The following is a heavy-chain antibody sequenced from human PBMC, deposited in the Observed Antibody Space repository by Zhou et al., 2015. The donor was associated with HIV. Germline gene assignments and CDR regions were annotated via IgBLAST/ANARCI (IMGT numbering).Heavy chain of an antibody. CDR1: GGTFSSSS. J-gene: IGHJ3*02. D-gene: IGHD2-15*01. Sequence: QVELVQSGAEVKKPGSSVKVSCKASGGTFSSSSVSWVRQAPGQGLEWMGGINPLFDIENYAQRFRGRLSITADKSTSAAYMELRGLTSEDAAIYYCARSGGNFDYAFDIWGQGTKVVVSS. CDR3: ARSGGNFDYAFDI. CDR2: INPLFDIE. V-gene: IGHV1-69*17.